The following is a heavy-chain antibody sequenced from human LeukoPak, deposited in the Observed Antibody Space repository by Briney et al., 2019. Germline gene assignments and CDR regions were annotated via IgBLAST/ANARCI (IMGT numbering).Heavy chain of an antibody. J-gene: IGHJ6*03. CDR2: ITSGSSYI. Sequence: GGSLRLSCAASGFTFSSYNVNWVRQAPGKGLEWVSSITSGSSYIYYADSVKGRFTISRDNAKNSLYLQMNSLRAEDTAVYYCARDPYSGSYGNYYYYFMDVWGKGTTVTISS. V-gene: IGHV3-21*01. CDR1: GFTFSSYN. CDR3: ARDPYSGSYGNYYYYFMDV. D-gene: IGHD1-26*01.